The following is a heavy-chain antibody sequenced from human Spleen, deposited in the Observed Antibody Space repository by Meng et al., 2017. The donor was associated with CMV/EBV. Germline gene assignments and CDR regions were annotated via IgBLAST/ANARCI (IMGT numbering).Heavy chain of an antibody. CDR1: GFTFSSYW. J-gene: IGHJ4*02. Sequence: GESLKISCAASGFTFSSYWLSWVRQAPGKGLEWVANIKQDGSEKHYADFVRGRFTISRDNAKNSLFLQMHSLRAEDTAVYYCARDHLDYNFWSHSYDYYFDSWGQGALVTVSS. CDR2: IKQDGSEK. CDR3: ARDHLDYNFWSHSYDYYFDS. V-gene: IGHV3-7*01. D-gene: IGHD3-3*01.